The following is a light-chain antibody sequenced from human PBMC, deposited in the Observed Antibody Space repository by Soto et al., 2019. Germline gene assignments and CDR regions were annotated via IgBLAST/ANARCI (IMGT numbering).Light chain of an antibody. Sequence: EIVMTQSPATLSVSPGERAILSCRASQRVSSNLAWYQQKLGHPPRLLIYDAFPSASGIPARLRGRRSGTDFTLTNTSLQNEDLAVYYGQKYNKLHPRTFGQETKVQIK. J-gene: IGKJ1*01. CDR2: DAF. CDR1: QRVSSN. V-gene: IGKV3-15*01. CDR3: QKYNKLHPRT.